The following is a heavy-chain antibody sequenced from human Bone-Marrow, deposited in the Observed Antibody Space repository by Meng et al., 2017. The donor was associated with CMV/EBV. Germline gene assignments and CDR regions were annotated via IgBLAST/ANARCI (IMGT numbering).Heavy chain of an antibody. V-gene: IGHV3-48*03. D-gene: IGHD3-10*01. CDR2: ISSSGSTI. Sequence: SCKASGGTFSSYAISWVRQAPGQGLEWVSYISSSGSTIYYADSVKGRFTISRDNAKNSLYLQMNSLRAEDTAVYYCARVPVRGNYYYYYYGMDVWGQGTTVTVSS. CDR3: ARVPVRGNYYYYYYGMDV. CDR1: GGTFSSYA. J-gene: IGHJ6*02.